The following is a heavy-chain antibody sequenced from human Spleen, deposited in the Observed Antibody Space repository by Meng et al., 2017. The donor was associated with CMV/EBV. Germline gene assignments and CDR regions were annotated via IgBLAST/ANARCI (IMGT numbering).Heavy chain of an antibody. V-gene: IGHV4-39*01. Sequence: SETLSLTCTVSGGSISSSSYYWGWIRQPPGKGLEWIGSIYYSGSTYYNPSLKSRVTISVDTSKNQFSLKLSSVTAADTAVYYCAKCSPGRWDTFDIWGQGTMVTVSS. CDR2: IYYSGST. CDR3: AKCSPGRWDTFDI. CDR1: GGSISSSSYY. D-gene: IGHD3-10*02. J-gene: IGHJ3*02.